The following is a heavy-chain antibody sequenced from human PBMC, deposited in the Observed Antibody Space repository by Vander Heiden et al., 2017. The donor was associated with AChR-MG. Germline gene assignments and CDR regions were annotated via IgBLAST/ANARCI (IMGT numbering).Heavy chain of an antibody. V-gene: IGHV3-48*01. D-gene: IGHD1-26*01. CDR2: ISSSSSTI. Sequence: EVQLVESGGGLVQPGGSLRLSCAASGFTFSSYSMNWVRQAPGKGLEWVSYISSSSSTIYYADSVKGRFTISRDNAKNSLYLQMNSLRAEDTAVYYGARVGIADFDYWGQGTLVTVSS. CDR1: GFTFSSYS. CDR3: ARVGIADFDY. J-gene: IGHJ4*02.